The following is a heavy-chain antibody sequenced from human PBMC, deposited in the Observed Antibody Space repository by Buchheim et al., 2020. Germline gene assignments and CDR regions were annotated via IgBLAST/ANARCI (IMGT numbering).Heavy chain of an antibody. Sequence: QVQLVESGGGVVQPGRSLRLSCAASGFTFGSYGMHWVRQAPGKGLVWVAFIRYDGSNKHYADSVKGRFTISRDNSKNTLYLQMNSLRAEDTAVYYCAREGRRGYFDYWGQGTL. V-gene: IGHV3-30*02. J-gene: IGHJ4*02. CDR2: IRYDGSNK. CDR1: GFTFGSYG. D-gene: IGHD3-10*01. CDR3: AREGRRGYFDY.